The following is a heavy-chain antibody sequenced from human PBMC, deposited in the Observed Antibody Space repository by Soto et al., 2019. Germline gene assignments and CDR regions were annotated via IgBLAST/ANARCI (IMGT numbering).Heavy chain of an antibody. CDR3: AKGSHIAARPFYFDF. CDR1: GFTFRAFP. D-gene: IGHD6-6*01. Sequence: EVQLLESGGGLAKPGGSLRLSCAASGFTFRAFPLNWVRRAPGKGRGWVSTISGGTATTYADSVKGRFTISRDNSKNTVYLQMNSLRPGDTAVYYCAKGSHIAARPFYFDFWGRGTLVTVSS. CDR2: ISGGTAT. V-gene: IGHV3-23*01. J-gene: IGHJ4*02.